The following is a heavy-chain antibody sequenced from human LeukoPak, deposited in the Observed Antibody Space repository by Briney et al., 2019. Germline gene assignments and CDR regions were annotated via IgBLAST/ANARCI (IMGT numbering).Heavy chain of an antibody. Sequence: PGGSLRLSCAASGFTFSNAWMSWVRQAPGKGLEWVGRIKSKTDGGTTDYAAPVKGRFTISRDDSKDTLYLQMYSLKTEDTAVYYCTVVVVPAAMSAQDDYWGQGTLVTVSS. J-gene: IGHJ4*02. CDR3: TVVVVPAAMSAQDDY. V-gene: IGHV3-15*01. CDR2: IKSKTDGGTT. CDR1: GFTFSNAW. D-gene: IGHD2-2*01.